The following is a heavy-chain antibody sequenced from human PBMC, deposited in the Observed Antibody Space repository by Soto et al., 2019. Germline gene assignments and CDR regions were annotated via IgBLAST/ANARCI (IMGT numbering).Heavy chain of an antibody. CDR2: IYYSGST. D-gene: IGHD6-13*01. CDR3: ARHAIAAAGTGGHIVLDWFDP. Sequence: PSETLSLTCTVSGGSISSSSYYWGWIRQPPGKGLEWIGSIYYSGSTYYNPSLKSRVTISVDTSKNQFSLKLSSVTAADTAVYYCARHAIAAAGTGGHIVLDWFDPWGQGTLVTVSS. V-gene: IGHV4-39*01. CDR1: GGSISSSSYY. J-gene: IGHJ5*02.